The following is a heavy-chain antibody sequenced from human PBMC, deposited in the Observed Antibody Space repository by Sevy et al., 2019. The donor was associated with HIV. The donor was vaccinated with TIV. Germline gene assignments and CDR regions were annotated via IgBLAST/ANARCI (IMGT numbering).Heavy chain of an antibody. CDR2: ISYDGSNK. CDR3: AMRLLYYDILTGYYNGLYYYYGMDV. D-gene: IGHD3-9*01. V-gene: IGHV3-30*04. CDR1: GFTFSSYA. Sequence: GGSLRLSCAASGFTFSSYAMHWVRQAPGKGLEWVAVISYDGSNKYYADSVKGRFTISRDNSKNTLYLQMNSLRAEDTAVYYCAMRLLYYDILTGYYNGLYYYYGMDVWGQGTTVTVSS. J-gene: IGHJ6*02.